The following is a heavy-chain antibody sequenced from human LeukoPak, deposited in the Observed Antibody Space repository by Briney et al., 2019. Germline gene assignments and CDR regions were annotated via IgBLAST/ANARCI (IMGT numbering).Heavy chain of an antibody. Sequence: SETLSLTCSVFADSMNNYYCTWIRQPPGKGLEWVGNMHPGGTTRFHPSLEGRVTMSIDTSNKQFSLRLRSVTAADTATYYCAKTGSLFGRFLDHWGPGALVIVSS. CDR2: MHPGGTT. CDR3: AKTGSLFGRFLDH. CDR1: ADSMNNYY. D-gene: IGHD3-10*02. V-gene: IGHV4-59*01. J-gene: IGHJ4*02.